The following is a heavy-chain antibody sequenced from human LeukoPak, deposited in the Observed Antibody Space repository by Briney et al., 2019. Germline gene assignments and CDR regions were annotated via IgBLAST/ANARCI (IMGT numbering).Heavy chain of an antibody. V-gene: IGHV4-34*01. CDR2: INHSGST. CDR1: GGSFSGYY. D-gene: IGHD6-13*01. J-gene: IGHJ4*02. CDR3: ARRQIAAADFDY. Sequence: SETLSLTCAVYGGSFSGYYWSWIRQPPGKGLEWIGEINHSGSTNYNPSLKSRVTISVDTSKNQFSLKLSSVTAADTAVYYCARRQIAAADFDYWGQGTLVTVSS.